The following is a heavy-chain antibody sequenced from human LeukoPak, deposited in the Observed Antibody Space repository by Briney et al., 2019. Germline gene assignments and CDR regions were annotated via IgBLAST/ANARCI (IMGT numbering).Heavy chain of an antibody. CDR1: GFTFSSYW. D-gene: IGHD3-9*01. Sequence: GGSLRLSCAASGFTFSSYWMSWVRQAPGKGLEWVANIKEDGSEKYYVDSVKGRFTISRDNAKNSLYLQMNSLRAEDTAVYYCLCDILTGSHHDVFDIWGQGTMVTVSS. V-gene: IGHV3-7*05. J-gene: IGHJ3*02. CDR2: IKEDGSEK. CDR3: LCDILTGSHHDVFDI.